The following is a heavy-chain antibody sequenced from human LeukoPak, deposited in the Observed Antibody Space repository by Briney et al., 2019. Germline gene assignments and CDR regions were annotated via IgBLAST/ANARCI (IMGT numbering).Heavy chain of an antibody. V-gene: IGHV1-8*03. CDR3: ARGVGGDFLSGYYSRLHRRYYYYMDV. CDR1: GYTFTSYD. J-gene: IGHJ6*03. CDR2: MNPNSGNT. Sequence: ASVKVSCKASGYTFTSYDINWVRQATGQGLEWMGWMNPNSGNTGYAQKFQDRVTINRHTSISKDYIELSSLRSEDTAVYYFARGVGGDFLSGYYSRLHRRYYYYMDVGGKGTTVTVSS. D-gene: IGHD3-3*01.